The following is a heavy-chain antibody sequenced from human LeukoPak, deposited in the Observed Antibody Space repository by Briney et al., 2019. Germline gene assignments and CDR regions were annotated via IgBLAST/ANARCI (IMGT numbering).Heavy chain of an antibody. CDR3: ARSPVSRYCSGGSCNWFDP. CDR2: ISGSNSYI. J-gene: IGHJ5*02. V-gene: IGHV3-21*01. D-gene: IGHD2-15*01. CDR1: GFTFNSYS. Sequence: GGSLRLSCAASGFTFNSYSMNWVRQAPGKGLEWVSSISGSNSYIYYADSMKGRFTISRDNARNSLYLQMNSLRAEDTAVYYCARSPVSRYCSGGSCNWFDPWGQGTLVTVSS.